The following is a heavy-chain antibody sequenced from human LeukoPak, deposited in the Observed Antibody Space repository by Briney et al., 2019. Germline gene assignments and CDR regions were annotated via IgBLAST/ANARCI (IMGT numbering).Heavy chain of an antibody. CDR3: ARVWSGYSLGSWFDP. V-gene: IGHV1-69*05. CDR2: IIPIFGTA. Sequence: SVKVSCKASGGTFISYAISWVRQAPGQGLEWMGRIIPIFGTANYAQKFQGRVTITTDESTSTAYMELSRLRSEDTAVYYCARVWSGYSLGSWFDPWGQGTLVTVSS. D-gene: IGHD3-3*01. J-gene: IGHJ5*02. CDR1: GGTFISYA.